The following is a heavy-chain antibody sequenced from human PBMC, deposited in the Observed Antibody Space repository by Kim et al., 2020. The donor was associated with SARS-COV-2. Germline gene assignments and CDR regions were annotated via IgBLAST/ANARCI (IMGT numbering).Heavy chain of an antibody. CDR3: ARRYSSSWSPLDY. CDR2: IYYSGST. V-gene: IGHV4-31*03. Sequence: SETLSLTCTVSGGSISSGGYYWSWIRQHPGKGLEWIGYIYYSGSTYYNPSLKSRVTISVDTSKNQFSLKLSSVTAADTAVYYCARRYSSSWSPLDYWGQGTLVTVSS. D-gene: IGHD6-13*01. CDR1: GGSISSGGYY. J-gene: IGHJ4*02.